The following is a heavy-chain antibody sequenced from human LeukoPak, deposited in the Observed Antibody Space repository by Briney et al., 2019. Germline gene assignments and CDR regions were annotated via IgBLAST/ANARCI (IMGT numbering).Heavy chain of an antibody. CDR3: ARTSTADFWSGTYDY. V-gene: IGHV4-59*01. CDR1: GVSISRYY. Sequence: SETLSLTCTVSGVSISRYYWSWIRQPPGKGLEWIGYIYYSGSTNYNPSLKSRATISVDTSKIQLSLKLSSVTAADTAVYYCARTSTADFWSGTYDYWGQGTLVTVSS. D-gene: IGHD3-3*01. J-gene: IGHJ4*02. CDR2: IYYSGST.